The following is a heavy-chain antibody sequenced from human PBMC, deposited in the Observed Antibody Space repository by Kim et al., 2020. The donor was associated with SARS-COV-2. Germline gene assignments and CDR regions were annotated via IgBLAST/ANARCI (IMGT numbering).Heavy chain of an antibody. CDR3: AKDLGSSGWYEAFDY. CDR2: ISYDGSNK. V-gene: IGHV3-30*18. CDR1: GFTFSSYG. J-gene: IGHJ4*02. D-gene: IGHD6-19*01. Sequence: GGSLRLSCAASGFTFSSYGMHWVRQAPGKGLEWVAVISYDGSNKYYADSVKGRFTISRDNSKNTLYLQMNSLRAEDTAVYYCAKDLGSSGWYEAFDYWGQGTLVTVSS.